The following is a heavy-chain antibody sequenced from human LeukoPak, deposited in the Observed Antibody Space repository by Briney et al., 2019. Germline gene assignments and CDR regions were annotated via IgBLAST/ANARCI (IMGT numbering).Heavy chain of an antibody. CDR2: IYYSGST. Sequence: SETLSLTCTVSGGSISTTSYFWGWIRRPPGKGLEWIGSIYYSGSTYYNPSLKSRVTISVDTSKNQFSLKLSSVIAADTAVYFCVREGEWALPFDYWGQGTLVTVSS. D-gene: IGHD3-16*01. J-gene: IGHJ4*02. CDR3: VREGEWALPFDY. CDR1: GGSISTTSYF. V-gene: IGHV4-39*01.